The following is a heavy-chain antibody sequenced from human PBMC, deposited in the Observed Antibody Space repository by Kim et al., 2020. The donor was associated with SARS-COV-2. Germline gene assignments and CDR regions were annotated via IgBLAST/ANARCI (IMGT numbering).Heavy chain of an antibody. V-gene: IGHV4-30-2*04. Sequence: PPLKIRVPISVDTSKNQFSLRLSSVTAADTAMYYCARDLGSGSYYGLNYWGQGTLVTVSS. J-gene: IGHJ4*02. D-gene: IGHD1-26*01. CDR3: ARDLGSGSYYGLNY.